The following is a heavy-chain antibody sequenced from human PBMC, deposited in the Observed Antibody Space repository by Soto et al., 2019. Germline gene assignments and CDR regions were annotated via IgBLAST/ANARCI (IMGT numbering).Heavy chain of an antibody. CDR3: ARGQGIGARRYDY. CDR1: GYTFTSSY. J-gene: IGHJ4*02. Sequence: GASVKVSCKASGYTFTSSYMHWVRQAPGQGLEWMGMINPSGGSTTYAQKFQGRVTMTRDTSTSTVYMELSSLRSEDTAVFYCARGQGIGARRYDYWGQGTLVTVSS. V-gene: IGHV1-46*01. D-gene: IGHD6-6*01. CDR2: INPSGGST.